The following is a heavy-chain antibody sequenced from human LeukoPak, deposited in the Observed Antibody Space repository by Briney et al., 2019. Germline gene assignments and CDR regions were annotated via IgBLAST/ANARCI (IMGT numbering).Heavy chain of an antibody. CDR3: ARVLRYFDWSGWFDP. D-gene: IGHD3-9*01. J-gene: IGHJ5*02. CDR2: IIPIFGTA. V-gene: IGHV1-69*06. CDR1: GGTFSSYA. Sequence: GSSVKVSCKASGGTFSSYAMSWVRQAPGQGLEWMGVIIPIFGTANYAQKFQGRVTITADKSTSTAYMELSSLRSEDTAVYYCARVLRYFDWSGWFDPWGQGTLVTVSS.